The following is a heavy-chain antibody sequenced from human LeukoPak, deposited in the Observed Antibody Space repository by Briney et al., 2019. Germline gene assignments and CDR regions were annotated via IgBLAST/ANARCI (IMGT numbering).Heavy chain of an antibody. CDR1: GYTFTSYG. Sequence: ASVKVSCKASGYTFTSYGISRVRQAPGQGLEWMGWISAYNGNTNYAQKLQGRVTMTTDTSTSTAYMELRSLRSDDTALYYCARAEVDTAMGTIDYWGQGTLVTVSS. CDR2: ISAYNGNT. CDR3: ARAEVDTAMGTIDY. V-gene: IGHV1-18*01. J-gene: IGHJ4*02. D-gene: IGHD5-18*01.